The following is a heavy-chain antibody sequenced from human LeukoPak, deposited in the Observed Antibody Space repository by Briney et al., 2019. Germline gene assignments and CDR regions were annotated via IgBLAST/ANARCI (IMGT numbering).Heavy chain of an antibody. V-gene: IGHV1-2*02. D-gene: IGHD6-19*01. Sequence: ASVTVSCTASGYTFTDYYMRWVRQAPGEGLEWMGWINPKSGGTNYGQTLQGRGTMTRDTSISTAYIELSRLTSDDTAVYYCARDDRYTSGWYVENYCFEYWGQGPLVTVSS. CDR3: ARDDRYTSGWYVENYCFEY. J-gene: IGHJ4*02. CDR1: GYTFTDYY. CDR2: INPKSGGT.